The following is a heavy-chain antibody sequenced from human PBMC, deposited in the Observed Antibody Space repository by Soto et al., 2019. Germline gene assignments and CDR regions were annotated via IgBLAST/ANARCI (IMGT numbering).Heavy chain of an antibody. CDR2: ITTSGGSR. CDR1: GFSFGSYI. CDR3: ARSMTSGDV. Sequence: EVQLVQSGEGLVKPGESLRLSCAASGFSFGSYIMNWDRQAPGKGLEWVASITTSGGSRYYADSVRGRVTISRDNAKNSLSLQMNSLRADDTAVYYCARSMTSGDVWGQGTTVTVSS. J-gene: IGHJ6*02. D-gene: IGHD2-2*01. V-gene: IGHV3-21*01.